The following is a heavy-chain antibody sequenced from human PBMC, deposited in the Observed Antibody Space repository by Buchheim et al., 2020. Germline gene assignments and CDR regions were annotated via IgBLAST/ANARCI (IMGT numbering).Heavy chain of an antibody. CDR1: GFPFSIYW. Sequence: EVQLVESGGGLVQPGGSLRLSCSAPGFPFSIYWMHWVRQAPGKGLAWVSHINSVGTSTNYADSVRGRFTPSSNNGNNELSLQMNNLRAEDTAVYYCVRDMYGSGDYWGQGTL. CDR2: INSVGTST. J-gene: IGHJ4*02. CDR3: VRDMYGSGDY. V-gene: IGHV3-74*01. D-gene: IGHD3-10*01.